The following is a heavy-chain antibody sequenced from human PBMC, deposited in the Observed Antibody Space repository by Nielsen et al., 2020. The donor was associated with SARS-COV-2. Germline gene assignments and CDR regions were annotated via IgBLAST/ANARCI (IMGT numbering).Heavy chain of an antibody. CDR3: ARSGFNSPLYYFDY. CDR1: GFTFSSYS. Sequence: GESLKIYCAASGFTFSSYSMNWVRQAPGKGLEWVSYIDSSSSAIYYADSVKGRFTISRDNAKNSLYLQMSSLRAEDTALYYCARSGFNSPLYYFDYWGQGTLVTVSS. V-gene: IGHV3-48*04. J-gene: IGHJ4*02. CDR2: IDSSSSAI. D-gene: IGHD4-23*01.